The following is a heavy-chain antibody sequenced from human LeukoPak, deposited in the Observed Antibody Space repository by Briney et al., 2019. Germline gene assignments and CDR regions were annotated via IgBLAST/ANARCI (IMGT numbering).Heavy chain of an antibody. J-gene: IGHJ6*02. CDR1: GFTVSSNY. Sequence: GGSLRLSCAASGFTVSSNYMSWVRQAPGKGLEWVSVIYSGGSTYYADSVKGRFTISRDNSKNTLYLQMNSLRAEDTAVYYCARESLGDYVFLSDYGMDVWGQGTTVTVSS. CDR2: IYSGGST. D-gene: IGHD4-17*01. V-gene: IGHV3-66*01. CDR3: ARESLGDYVFLSDYGMDV.